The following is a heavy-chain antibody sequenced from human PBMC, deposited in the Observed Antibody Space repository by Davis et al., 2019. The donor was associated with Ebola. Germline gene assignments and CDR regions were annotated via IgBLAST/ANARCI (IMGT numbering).Heavy chain of an antibody. V-gene: IGHV4-34*01. D-gene: IGHD2-2*01. CDR3: ASPHQIRGKDFFDL. CDR2: VNHRGRF. CDR1: GASFSDYF. Sequence: PGGSLRLSCGLYGASFSDYFWGWFRQTPGKGLEWIGEVNHRGRFYYNPSLKSRVTISIDASTNRFSLMLSSVTAADTAMYYCASPHQIRGKDFFDLWGQGTLVTVSS. J-gene: IGHJ4*02.